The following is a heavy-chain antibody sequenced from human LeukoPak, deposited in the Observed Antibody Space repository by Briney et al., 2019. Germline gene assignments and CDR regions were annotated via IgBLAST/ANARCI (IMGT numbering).Heavy chain of an antibody. CDR2: IRSKANSYAT. J-gene: IGHJ6*02. D-gene: IGHD4-17*01. Sequence: GGCLRLSCAASGFTFSGSAMHWVRQASGKGLEWVGRIRSKANSYATTYAASVKGRFTISRDDSKNTAYLQMNSLETEDTAVYYCTRTYGDYASFENVWGQGTTVTVSS. CDR1: GFTFSGSA. V-gene: IGHV3-73*01. CDR3: TRTYGDYASFENV.